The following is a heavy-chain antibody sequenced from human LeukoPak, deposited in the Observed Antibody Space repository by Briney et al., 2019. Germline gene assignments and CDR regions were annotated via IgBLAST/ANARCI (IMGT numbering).Heavy chain of an antibody. Sequence: GGSLRLSCAASGFTFSSYGMHWVRQAPGKGLEWVAFIRYDGSNKYYADSVKGRFTISRDNSKNTLYLQMNSLRAEDTAVYYCAKDQRGYSYGIFDYWGQGTLVTVSS. CDR1: GFTFSSYG. CDR3: AKDQRGYSYGIFDY. CDR2: IRYDGSNK. V-gene: IGHV3-30*02. D-gene: IGHD5-18*01. J-gene: IGHJ4*02.